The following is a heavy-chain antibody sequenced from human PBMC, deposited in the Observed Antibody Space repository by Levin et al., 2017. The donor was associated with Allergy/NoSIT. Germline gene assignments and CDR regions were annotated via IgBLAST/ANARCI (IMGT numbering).Heavy chain of an antibody. Sequence: QTGGSLRLSCAASGFTFSDHYMDWVRQAPGKGPEWVGRIRNEANSFTTEYAASVEGRFTISRDDSKNSLFLQMNSLKTEDTAVYYCTRRKTGFDSLDYWGQGTLVTVSS. CDR2: IRNEANSFTT. CDR1: GFTFSDHY. V-gene: IGHV3-72*01. CDR3: TRRKTGFDSLDY. J-gene: IGHJ4*02. D-gene: IGHD5-12*01.